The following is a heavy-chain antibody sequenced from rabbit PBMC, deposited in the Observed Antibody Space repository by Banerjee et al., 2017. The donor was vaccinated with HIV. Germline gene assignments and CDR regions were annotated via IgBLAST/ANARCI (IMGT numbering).Heavy chain of an antibody. CDR1: GFDFSSYG. D-gene: IGHD2-1*01. J-gene: IGHJ4*01. CDR3: VRRGSYDDYGEGFYFNL. V-gene: IGHV1S47*01. Sequence: QEQLVESGGGLVQPGGSLKLSCKASGFDFSSYGVSWVRQAPGKGLEWIGYIDPVFGSTYYASWVNGRFTISSHNAQNTLYLQLNSLTAADTATYFCVRRGSYDDYGEGFYFNLWGPGTLVTDS. CDR2: IDPVFGST.